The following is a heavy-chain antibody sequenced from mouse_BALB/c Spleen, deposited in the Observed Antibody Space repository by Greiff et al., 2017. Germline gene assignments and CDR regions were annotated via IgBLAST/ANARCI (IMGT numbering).Heavy chain of an antibody. V-gene: IGHV2-9*02. J-gene: IGHJ4*01. D-gene: IGHD2-14*01. Sequence: VKLQESGPGLVAPSQSLSITCTVSGFSLTSYGVHWVRQPPGKGLEWLGVIWAGGSTNYNSALMSRLSISKDNSKSQVFLKMNSLQTDDTAMYYCAREHRYGAMDYWGQGTSVTVSS. CDR2: IWAGGST. CDR1: GFSLTSYG. CDR3: AREHRYGAMDY.